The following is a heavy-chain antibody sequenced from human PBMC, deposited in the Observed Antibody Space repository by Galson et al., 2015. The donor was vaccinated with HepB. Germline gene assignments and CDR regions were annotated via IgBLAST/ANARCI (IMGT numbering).Heavy chain of an antibody. D-gene: IGHD2-2*01. V-gene: IGHV1-46*01. Sequence: SVKVSCKASGYTFTSYYMHWVRQAPGQGLEWMGIINPSGGSTSYAQKFQGRVTMTRDTSTSTVYMELSSLRSEDTAVYYCARGYCSSTSCYGGFDYWGQGTLVTVFS. CDR3: ARGYCSSTSCYGGFDY. CDR2: INPSGGST. CDR1: GYTFTSYY. J-gene: IGHJ4*02.